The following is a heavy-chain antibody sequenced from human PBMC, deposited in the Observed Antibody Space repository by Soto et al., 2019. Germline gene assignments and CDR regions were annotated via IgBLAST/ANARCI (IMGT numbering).Heavy chain of an antibody. V-gene: IGHV5-10-1*01. CDR1: GYSFTTFW. CDR3: ARHLYDDRNYLDALDV. D-gene: IGHD3-16*01. Sequence: GESLKISCNVSGYSFTTFWITWVRQMPEKGLEWMGSLDPADSFTRYSPSFQGHVTISVDKSINTAYLQWSSLKASDTAIYYCARHLYDDRNYLDALDVWGQGTMVTVSS. J-gene: IGHJ3*01. CDR2: LDPADSFT.